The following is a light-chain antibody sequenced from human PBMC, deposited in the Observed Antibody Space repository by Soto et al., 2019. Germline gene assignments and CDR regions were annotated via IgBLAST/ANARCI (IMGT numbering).Light chain of an antibody. J-gene: IGKJ1*01. CDR3: QQYNNWPPWT. V-gene: IGKV3-15*01. CDR2: GAS. CDR1: QSVSSN. Sequence: EIAMTQSPATLSVSPGDRATLSCRASQSVSSNLAWYQQKPGQAPRLLIYGASTRATGIPARFSGSGSGTECTLTISSLQSEDFAVYYCQQYNNWPPWTFGQGTKVEIK.